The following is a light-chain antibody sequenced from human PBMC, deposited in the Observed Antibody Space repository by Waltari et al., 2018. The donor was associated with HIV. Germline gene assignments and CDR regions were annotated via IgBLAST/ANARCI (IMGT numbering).Light chain of an antibody. CDR1: RPNIGAGYD. CDR3: QSYDSSLSVWV. Sequence: QSVLTQPPSVSAAPGQRVTISCTGSRPNIGAGYDVHWYQQIPGTAPKLLIYGNSHRPSGVPDRFSGSKSGTSASLAITGLQAEDEADYYCQSYDSSLSVWVFGGGTKLTVL. V-gene: IGLV1-40*01. CDR2: GNS. J-gene: IGLJ3*02.